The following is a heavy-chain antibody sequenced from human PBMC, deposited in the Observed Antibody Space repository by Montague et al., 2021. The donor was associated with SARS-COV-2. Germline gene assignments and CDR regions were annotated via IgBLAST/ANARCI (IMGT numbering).Heavy chain of an antibody. CDR3: ARTSLASASCRFDP. J-gene: IGHJ5*02. Sequence: SETLSLTCTVSGGSTNNFYWCWIRQPPGKGLEWIGYIYYSGGTDYNPSLKSRVTISIDTSKNQFSLNLTSVTAADTGVYYCARTSLASASCRFDPWGQGTLVTVSS. V-gene: IGHV4-59*01. CDR2: IYYSGGT. CDR1: GGSTNNFY. D-gene: IGHD3-16*02.